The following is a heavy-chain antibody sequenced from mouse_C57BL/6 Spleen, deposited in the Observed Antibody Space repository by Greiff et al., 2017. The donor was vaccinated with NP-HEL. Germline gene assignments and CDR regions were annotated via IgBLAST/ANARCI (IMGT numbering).Heavy chain of an antibody. CDR3: ARIHYYGSSYWYFDV. CDR2: ISSGSSTI. D-gene: IGHD1-1*01. Sequence: EVKLVESGGGLVKPGGSLKLSCAASGFTFSDYGMHWVRQAPEKGLEWVAYISSGSSTIYYADTVKGRFTISRDNAKNTLFLQMTSLRSEDTAMYYCARIHYYGSSYWYFDVWGTGTTVTVSS. V-gene: IGHV5-17*01. J-gene: IGHJ1*03. CDR1: GFTFSDYG.